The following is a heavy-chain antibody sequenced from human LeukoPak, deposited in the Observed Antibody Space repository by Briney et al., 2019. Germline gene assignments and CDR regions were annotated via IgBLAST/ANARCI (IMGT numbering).Heavy chain of an antibody. V-gene: IGHV4-4*07. CDR1: GGSLNSNY. Sequence: SETLSLTCTVSGGSLNSNYWSWIRQPAGKGLEWIGRIFSNGDTDFNPSLKSRVTMSVDTSKRQFSLKLSSVTAADTAVYYCARDRIAAAGTEYWGQGTLVTVSS. D-gene: IGHD6-13*01. CDR3: ARDRIAAAGTEY. CDR2: IFSNGDT. J-gene: IGHJ4*02.